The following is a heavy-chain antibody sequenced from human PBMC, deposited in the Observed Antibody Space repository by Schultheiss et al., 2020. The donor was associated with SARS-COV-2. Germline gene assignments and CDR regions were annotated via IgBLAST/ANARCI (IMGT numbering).Heavy chain of an antibody. V-gene: IGHV4-34*01. Sequence: SETLSLTCAVYGGSFSAYYWSWIRQPPGKGLEWIGEINHGGSTNYNPSLKSRVPISVDTSKNQFSLKLSSVTAAYTAVYYCARGRSSVSSVGLSFDYWGQGALVTVSS. D-gene: IGHD6-6*01. CDR3: ARGRSSVSSVGLSFDY. J-gene: IGHJ4*02. CDR1: GGSFSAYY. CDR2: INHGGST.